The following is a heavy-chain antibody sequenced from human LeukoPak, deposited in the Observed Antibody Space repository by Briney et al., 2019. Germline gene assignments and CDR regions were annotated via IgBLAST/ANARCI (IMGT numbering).Heavy chain of an antibody. CDR2: IYYSGST. CDR3: ARVGGIVEVPADMPPWHWYCDL. Sequence: SETLSLTCTFTLCFIRNYHWSWIRQPPGKGLEWIGYIYYSGSTNYNPSLKSRVTKAVDMYKRQFSLKQNSVTAADTAVYYCARVGGIVEVPADMPPWHWYCDLWGRGTLVTVSS. J-gene: IGHJ2*01. V-gene: IGHV4-59*01. D-gene: IGHD2-2*01. CDR1: LCFIRNYH.